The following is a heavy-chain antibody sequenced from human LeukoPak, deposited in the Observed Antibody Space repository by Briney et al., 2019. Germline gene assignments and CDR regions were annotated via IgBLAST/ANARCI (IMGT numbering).Heavy chain of an antibody. Sequence: GGSLRLSCAASGFTFSSYSLNWVRQAPGKGLEWVSSITTSSSYIYYADSVKGRFTISRDNAKNSLYLQMNSLRAEDTAVYYCARDSAGTTWGDYWGQGTLVTVSS. CDR1: GFTFSSYS. J-gene: IGHJ4*02. CDR3: ARDSAGTTWGDY. CDR2: ITTSSSYI. D-gene: IGHD1-1*01. V-gene: IGHV3-21*01.